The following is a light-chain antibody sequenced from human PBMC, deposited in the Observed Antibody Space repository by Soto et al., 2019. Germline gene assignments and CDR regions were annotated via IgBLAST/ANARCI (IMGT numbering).Light chain of an antibody. CDR3: QQYGTSPRT. Sequence: EIVLTQSPGTLSLSPGERATLSCRASQSVSSSYLAWYQQKPGQAPRLLIYGASSRATGIPDRFSGSGSGIGFTLTISRLEPEEFAVYYCQQYGTSPRTFGQGTKVEI. CDR2: GAS. CDR1: QSVSSSY. J-gene: IGKJ1*01. V-gene: IGKV3-20*01.